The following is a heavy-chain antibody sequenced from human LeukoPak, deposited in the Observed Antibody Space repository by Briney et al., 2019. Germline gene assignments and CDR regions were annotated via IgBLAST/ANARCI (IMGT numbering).Heavy chain of an antibody. V-gene: IGHV4-4*02. J-gene: IGHJ5*02. CDR2: IYHSGST. Sequence: SGTLSLTCAVSGGSISSSNWWSWVRQPPGKGLEWIREIYHSGSTNYNPSLKSRVTISVDKSKNQFSLKLSSVTAADTAVYYCARDSYDILTGHNNWFDPWGQGTLVTVSS. CDR3: ARDSYDILTGHNNWFDP. D-gene: IGHD3-9*01. CDR1: GGSISSSNW.